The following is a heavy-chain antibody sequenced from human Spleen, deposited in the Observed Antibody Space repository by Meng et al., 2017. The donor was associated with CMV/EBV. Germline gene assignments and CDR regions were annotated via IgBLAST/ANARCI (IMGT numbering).Heavy chain of an antibody. V-gene: IGHV1-46*01. CDR3: AREGTRGGDY. Sequence: KVSCRASGGNFTSYYMHWVRQAPGQGLEWMGIINPSGGSTSYAQKFQGRVTMTRDTSTSTVYMELSSLRSEDTAVYYCAREGTRGGDYWGQGTLVTVSS. CDR1: GGNFTSYY. CDR2: INPSGGST. J-gene: IGHJ4*02. D-gene: IGHD3-10*01.